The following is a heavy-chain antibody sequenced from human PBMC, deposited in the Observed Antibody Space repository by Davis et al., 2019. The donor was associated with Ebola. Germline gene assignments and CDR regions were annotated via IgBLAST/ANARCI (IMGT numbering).Heavy chain of an antibody. V-gene: IGHV1-69*13. CDR2: IVPIFGTS. J-gene: IGHJ4*02. CDR1: GDTFRNNP. D-gene: IGHD6-6*01. Sequence: SSVKVSCKTSGDTFRNNPLYWVRQAPGQGLEWMGGIVPIFGTSNSAQKFQGRVTITADESTTTAYMELSDLRSEDTAVYYCARESRRSFDYWGQGTLVTVSS. CDR3: ARESRRSFDY.